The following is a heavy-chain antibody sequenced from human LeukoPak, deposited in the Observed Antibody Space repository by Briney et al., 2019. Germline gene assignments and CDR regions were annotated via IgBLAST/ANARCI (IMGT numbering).Heavy chain of an antibody. Sequence: QAGGSLRLSCAASGFTLSTYWMTWVRQAPGKGLEWVANIKQDGSEKYYVDSVKGRFTISRDNAKKFLYLQMNSLRVEDTAVYYCARDRGSSGRLGRFDNWGQGTLVTVSP. J-gene: IGHJ4*02. CDR2: IKQDGSEK. CDR1: GFTLSTYW. V-gene: IGHV3-7*01. D-gene: IGHD6-19*01. CDR3: ARDRGSSGRLGRFDN.